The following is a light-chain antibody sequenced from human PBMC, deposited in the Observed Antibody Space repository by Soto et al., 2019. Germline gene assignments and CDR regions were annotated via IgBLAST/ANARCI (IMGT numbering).Light chain of an antibody. J-gene: IGKJ1*01. V-gene: IGKV1-6*01. CDR2: GAS. CDR3: LQDFNYPWS. CDR1: QGIRND. Sequence: AIQMTQSPSSLSASVGARVTITCRASQGIRNDLDWYQQKPGKVPKLLTYGASNLQRGVPSRFSGSGSGTIFTLTISSLQPEDFGTYYCLQDFNYPWSFGQGTKVDIK.